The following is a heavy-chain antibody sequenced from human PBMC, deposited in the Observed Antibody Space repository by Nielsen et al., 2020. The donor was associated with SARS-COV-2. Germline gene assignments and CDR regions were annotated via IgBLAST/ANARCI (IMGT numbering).Heavy chain of an antibody. CDR3: AATSRYTSGWMPFDY. D-gene: IGHD6-19*01. V-gene: IGHV1-58*01. Sequence: SVKVSCKASGFTFSYSAVQWVRQARGQRLEWVGWIVIGSGDRDYAQNFQGRATLSRDLSTNTAYLELSNLESEDTAVYYCAATSRYTSGWMPFDYWGHGTLVTVSS. CDR2: IVIGSGDR. CDR1: GFTFSYSA. J-gene: IGHJ4*01.